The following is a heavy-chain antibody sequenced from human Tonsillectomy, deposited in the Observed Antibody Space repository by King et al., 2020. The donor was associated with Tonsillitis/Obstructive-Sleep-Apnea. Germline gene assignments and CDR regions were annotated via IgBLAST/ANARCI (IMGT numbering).Heavy chain of an antibody. D-gene: IGHD3-9*01. V-gene: IGHV3-30*04. Sequence: VQLVETGGGVVQPGRSLRLSCAASGFTFSSYAMHWVRQAPGKGLEWGAVISYDGSNKYYADSVKGRFTISRDNSKNTLYLQMNSLRAEDTAVYYFARDSSIFLYYYYMDVWGKGTTVTVSS. CDR1: GFTFSSYA. CDR3: ARDSSIFLYYYYMDV. J-gene: IGHJ6*03. CDR2: ISYDGSNK.